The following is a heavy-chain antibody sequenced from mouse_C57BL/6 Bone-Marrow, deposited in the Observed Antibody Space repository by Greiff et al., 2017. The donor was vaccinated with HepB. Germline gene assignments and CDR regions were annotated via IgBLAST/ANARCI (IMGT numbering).Heavy chain of an antibody. CDR1: GYTFTSYW. CDR3: TRRVVATPYWYFDV. V-gene: IGHV1-5*01. CDR2: IYPGNSDT. Sequence: VQLKESGPVLARPGASVKMSCKTSGYTFTSYWMHWVNQRPGQGLEWIGAIYPGNSDTSYNQKFKGKAKLTAVTSASTAYMELSSLTNEDSAVYYCTRRVVATPYWYFDVWGTGTTVTVSS. D-gene: IGHD1-1*01. J-gene: IGHJ1*03.